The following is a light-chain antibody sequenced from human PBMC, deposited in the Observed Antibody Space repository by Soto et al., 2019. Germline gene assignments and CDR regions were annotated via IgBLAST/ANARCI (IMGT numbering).Light chain of an antibody. Sequence: DIHMTQSPSTLSASLGDIVSITCRASQNIDDWLAWYQQKPGKAPKFLMYDASTLTSGVPSRFSGSRSGTEFTLTISSLQPDDFATYYCQQYKSHRTFGQGTKVDI. CDR3: QQYKSHRT. CDR1: QNIDDW. CDR2: DAS. V-gene: IGKV1-5*01. J-gene: IGKJ1*01.